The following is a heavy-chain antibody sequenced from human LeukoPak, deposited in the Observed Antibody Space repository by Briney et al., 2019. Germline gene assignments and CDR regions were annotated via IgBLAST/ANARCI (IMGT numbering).Heavy chain of an antibody. CDR2: FYYSGST. CDR3: AGTRSSSWFRYYYYGMDV. V-gene: IGHV4-30-4*01. D-gene: IGHD6-13*01. CDR1: GGSISSGDYY. J-gene: IGHJ6*02. Sequence: PSQTLSLTCTVSGGSISSGDYYWSWIRQPQGKGLEWIGYFYYSGSTYYNPSLKSRVTISVDTSKNQFSLKLSSVTAADTAVYYCAGTRSSSWFRYYYYGMDVWGQGTTVTVSS.